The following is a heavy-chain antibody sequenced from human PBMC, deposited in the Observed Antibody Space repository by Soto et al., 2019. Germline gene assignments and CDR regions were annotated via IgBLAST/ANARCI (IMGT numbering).Heavy chain of an antibody. CDR2: INPNSGGT. CDR1: GYTFTGYY. CDR3: ARDLAYCGGDCYFPYYGMDV. Sequence: GASVKVSCKASGYTFTGYYMHWVRQAPGQGLEWMGWINPNSGGTNYAQKFQGWVTMTRDTSISTAYMELSRLRSDDTAVYYCARDLAYCGGDCYFPYYGMDVWGQGTTVTVSS. V-gene: IGHV1-2*04. D-gene: IGHD2-21*02. J-gene: IGHJ6*02.